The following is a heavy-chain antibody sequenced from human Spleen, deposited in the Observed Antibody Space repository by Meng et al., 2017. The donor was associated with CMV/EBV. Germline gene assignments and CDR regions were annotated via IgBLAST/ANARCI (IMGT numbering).Heavy chain of an antibody. V-gene: IGHV3-11*04. J-gene: IGHJ6*02. CDR2: ISSSGSTI. CDR1: GFTFSDYY. D-gene: IGHD3/OR15-3a*01. CDR3: ARDLGDWDSYYYYGMDV. Sequence: SLKISCAASGFTFSDYYMSWIRQAPGKGLEWLSYISSSGSTIYYADSVKGRFTISRDNAKNSLCLQMSSLRAEDTAVYYCARDLGDWDSYYYYGMDVWGQGTTVTVSS.